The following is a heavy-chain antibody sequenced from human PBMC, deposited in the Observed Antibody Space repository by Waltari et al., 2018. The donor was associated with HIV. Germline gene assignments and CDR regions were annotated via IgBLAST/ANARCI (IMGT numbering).Heavy chain of an antibody. V-gene: IGHV4-31*03. CDR2: IYYSGGT. Sequence: QVQLQESGPGLVKPSQTLSLTCTVSGGSISSGGYYWSWIRQHPGKGLEWIGYIYYSGGTCYDPSPKRRVTVSVETSKNQFSLKLSAVTAADTAVYYCARGYCRGGSCYRTPYYYYGMDVWGQGTTVTVAS. D-gene: IGHD2-15*01. J-gene: IGHJ6*02. CDR1: GGSISSGGYY. CDR3: ARGYCRGGSCYRTPYYYYGMDV.